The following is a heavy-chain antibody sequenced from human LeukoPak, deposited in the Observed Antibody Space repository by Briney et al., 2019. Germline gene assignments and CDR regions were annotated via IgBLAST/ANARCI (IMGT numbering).Heavy chain of an antibody. CDR1: GGSFSGYY. J-gene: IGHJ4*02. V-gene: IGHV4-34*01. CDR3: ARGRGKAALGY. D-gene: IGHD6-25*01. Sequence: PSETLSLTCAVYGGSFSGYYWSWIRQPPGKGLEWIGEINHSGSTNYNPSLESRVTISVDTSKNQFSLKLSSVTAADTAVYYCARGRGKAALGYWGQGTLVTVSS. CDR2: INHSGST.